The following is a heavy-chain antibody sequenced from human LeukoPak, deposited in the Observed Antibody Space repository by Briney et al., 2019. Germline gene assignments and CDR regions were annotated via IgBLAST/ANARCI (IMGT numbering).Heavy chain of an antibody. CDR3: ARDRKVRGVILNDYFDY. CDR1: GFTFSSYE. V-gene: IGHV3-48*03. J-gene: IGHJ4*02. Sequence: GGSLRLSCAASGFTFSSYEMNWVRQAPGKGLEWVSYISSSGSTKYYADSVKGRFTISRDNAKNSLYLQMNSLRAEDTALYYCARDRKVRGVILNDYFDYWGQGTLVTVSS. CDR2: ISSSGSTK. D-gene: IGHD3-10*01.